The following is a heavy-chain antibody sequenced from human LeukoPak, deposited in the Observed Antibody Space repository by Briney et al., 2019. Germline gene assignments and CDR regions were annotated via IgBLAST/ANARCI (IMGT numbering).Heavy chain of an antibody. V-gene: IGHV1-8*02. CDR1: GGTFSSYA. CDR3: ARKGDNYYYYYYMDV. Sequence: ASVKVSCKASGGTFSSYAINWVRQATGQGLEWMGWMNPNSGNTGYAQKFQGRVTMTRNTSISTAYMELGSLRSEDTAVYYCARKGDNYYYYYYMDVWGKGTTVTISS. CDR2: MNPNSGNT. D-gene: IGHD3-9*01. J-gene: IGHJ6*03.